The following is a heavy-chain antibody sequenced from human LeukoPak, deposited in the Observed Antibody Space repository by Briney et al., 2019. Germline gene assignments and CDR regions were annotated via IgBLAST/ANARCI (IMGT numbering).Heavy chain of an antibody. J-gene: IGHJ5*02. CDR2: IAGNNSPT. CDR1: GFTFSSYS. CDR3: AKGGYSYQNWFDP. D-gene: IGHD5-18*01. Sequence: GGSLRLSCVASGFTFSSYSLAWVRQTPGKGLAWVSIIAGNNSPTFYADSVEGRFTISRDNSKNTLYLQMNSLRAEDTAVYYCAKGGYSYQNWFDPWGQGTLVTVSS. V-gene: IGHV3-23*01.